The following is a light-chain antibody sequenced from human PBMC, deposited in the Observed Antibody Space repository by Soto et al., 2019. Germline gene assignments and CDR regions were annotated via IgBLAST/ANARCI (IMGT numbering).Light chain of an antibody. CDR2: SNN. V-gene: IGLV1-44*01. CDR3: AAWDDSLNGHVV. Sequence: QPVLTQPPSASGAPGQRVTISCSGSSSNIGSNTVNWYQQFPGTAPKLVIYSNNQRPSGVPDRFSGSKSGTSASLVISGLQSDDEADYFCAAWDDSLNGHVVFGGGTKVTVL. J-gene: IGLJ2*01. CDR1: SSNIGSNT.